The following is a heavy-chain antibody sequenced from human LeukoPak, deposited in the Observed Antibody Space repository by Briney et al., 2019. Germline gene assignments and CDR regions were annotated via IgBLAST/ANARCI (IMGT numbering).Heavy chain of an antibody. V-gene: IGHV4-59*01. J-gene: IGHJ3*02. CDR2: IYYRGST. CDR1: GGSISSYY. CDR3: ARDLGATGAFDI. D-gene: IGHD1-26*01. Sequence: PSETLSLTCTVSGGSISSYYWSWIRQPPGKGLEWIGYIYYRGSTNYNPSLKSRVTISVDTSKNLFSLKLSSVTAADTAVYYCARDLGATGAFDIWGQGTMVTVSS.